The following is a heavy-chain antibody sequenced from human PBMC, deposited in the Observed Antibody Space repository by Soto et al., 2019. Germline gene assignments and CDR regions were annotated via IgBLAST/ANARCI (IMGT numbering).Heavy chain of an antibody. J-gene: IGHJ4*02. Sequence: ASVKVSCKASGYVFIGYGISWVRQAPGQGLEWMGWISRHNGNTNYAQKFQGRVTMTTDASTSTAYMELRSLRSDDTAVYYCERDLDGSGSYYTDYWGQGTLVTVSS. CDR1: GYVFIGYG. CDR2: ISRHNGNT. D-gene: IGHD3-10*01. V-gene: IGHV1-18*01. CDR3: ERDLDGSGSYYTDY.